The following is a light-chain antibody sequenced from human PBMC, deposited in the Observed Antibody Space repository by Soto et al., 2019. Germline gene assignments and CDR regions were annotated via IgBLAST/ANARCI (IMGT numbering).Light chain of an antibody. J-gene: IGKJ5*01. V-gene: IGKV1-33*01. CDR3: QQYYNFPIT. CDR2: DAS. Sequence: DIQMTQSPSSLSASVGDRVTITCQASQDISNHLNWYQQKPGKAPKLLIYDASNLETGVPSRFSGSGSGTDFTVTISSLQPEDFTTYSCQQYYNFPITFGQGTRLETK. CDR1: QDISNH.